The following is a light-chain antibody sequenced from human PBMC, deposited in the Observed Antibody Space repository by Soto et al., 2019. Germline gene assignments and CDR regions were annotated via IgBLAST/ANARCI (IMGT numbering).Light chain of an antibody. V-gene: IGLV1-40*01. J-gene: IGLJ3*02. Sequence: QSVLTQPPSVSGAPGQRVTISCTGSSSNIGAGYDVHWYQQLPGTAPKLLIYGNNNRPSGVPDRFSGSKSGISASLAITGLQAEDEADYYCQSYDSSLSGWVFGGGTKVTVL. CDR2: GNN. CDR1: SSNIGAGYD. CDR3: QSYDSSLSGWV.